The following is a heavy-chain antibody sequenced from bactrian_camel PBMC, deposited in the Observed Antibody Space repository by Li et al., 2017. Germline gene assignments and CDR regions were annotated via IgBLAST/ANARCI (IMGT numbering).Heavy chain of an antibody. Sequence: HVQLVESGGGLVQAGGSLRLSCEASRPQPQDTASLYTFDSACMGWFRQAPGKEPEGVAAQRDAATYYADSVEGRFSISRPSVENTVYLQMDYLKPEDTAVYYCAADSDQNGWAKSLQSSGGVCDYSEEFVYWGQGTQVTV. V-gene: IGHV3S56*01. CDR3: AADSDQNGWAKSLQSSGGVCDYSEEFVY. J-gene: IGHJ4*01. CDR1: RPQPQDTASLYTFDSAC. D-gene: IGHD2*01. CDR2: QRDAAT.